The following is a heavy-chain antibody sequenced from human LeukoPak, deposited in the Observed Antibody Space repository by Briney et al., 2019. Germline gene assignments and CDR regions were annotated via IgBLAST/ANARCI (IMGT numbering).Heavy chain of an antibody. D-gene: IGHD6-19*01. V-gene: IGHV3-43*02. Sequence: PGGSLRLSCAAPGFIFANYAIHWVGQAPAEGLEWVSLIISVDGSTFYDDSVRGRVTISRDNTRKSLSLQMTSLTSEDTALYYCARESETSGWYDYWGQGTRVTVSS. CDR2: IISVDGST. CDR1: GFIFANYA. CDR3: ARESETSGWYDY. J-gene: IGHJ4*02.